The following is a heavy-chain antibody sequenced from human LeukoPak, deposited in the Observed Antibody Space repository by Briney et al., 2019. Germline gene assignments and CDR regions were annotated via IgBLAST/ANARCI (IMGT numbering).Heavy chain of an antibody. V-gene: IGHV3-23*01. CDR1: GFTFSSYA. Sequence: GGSLRLSCAASGFTFSSYAMSWVRQAPGKGLEWVSAISGTGGDTYYADSVRGRFTISRDNSKNTVYLQMNSLRAEDTAVYYCAKHGSADLVTFFDYWGQGTLVTVSS. CDR2: ISGTGGDT. CDR3: AKHGSADLVTFFDY. D-gene: IGHD2-21*02. J-gene: IGHJ4*02.